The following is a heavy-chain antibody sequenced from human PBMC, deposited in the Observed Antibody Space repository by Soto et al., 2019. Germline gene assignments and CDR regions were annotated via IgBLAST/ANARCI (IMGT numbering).Heavy chain of an antibody. CDR3: AKDQRQRGRSWYFDL. D-gene: IGHD6-25*01. J-gene: IGHJ2*01. CDR1: GFTFSSYG. Sequence: QVQLVESGGGVVQPGRSLRLSCAASGFTFSSYGMHWVRQAPGKGLEWVAVISSDGSNKYYADSVKGRFTISRDNSKNTLYLQMNSLRAEDTAVYYCAKDQRQRGRSWYFDLWGRGTLVTVSS. V-gene: IGHV3-30*18. CDR2: ISSDGSNK.